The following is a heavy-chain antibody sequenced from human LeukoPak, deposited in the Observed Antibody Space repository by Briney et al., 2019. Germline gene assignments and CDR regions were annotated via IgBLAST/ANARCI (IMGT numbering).Heavy chain of an antibody. V-gene: IGHV1-46*01. CDR3: ANRGYTYGYDAFDI. CDR1: GGTFSSYA. Sequence: ASVKVSCKASGGTFSSYAISWVRQAPGQGLEWMGMINPRSGSTSYAQKFQGSVTLTRDTSTRTVYMELNSLRSEDSAVYYCANRGYTYGYDAFDIWGQGTMVTVSS. J-gene: IGHJ3*02. D-gene: IGHD5-18*01. CDR2: INPRSGST.